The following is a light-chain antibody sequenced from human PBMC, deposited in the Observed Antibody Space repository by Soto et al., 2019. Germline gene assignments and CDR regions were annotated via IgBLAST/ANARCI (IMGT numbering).Light chain of an antibody. J-gene: IGKJ2*01. Sequence: DLPMTQSPSSLSASIGDRVTITCQASQGIDRYLNWYQQKPGKAPKLLIYDASNLETGVPSRFRGSGSGTDFTFSISSLQPEDFATYYCQQYDDLPYTFGQGTTVEIK. V-gene: IGKV1-33*01. CDR2: DAS. CDR3: QQYDDLPYT. CDR1: QGIDRY.